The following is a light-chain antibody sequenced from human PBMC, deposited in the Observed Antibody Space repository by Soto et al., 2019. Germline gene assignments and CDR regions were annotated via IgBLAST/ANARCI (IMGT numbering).Light chain of an antibody. CDR3: CSSAGSYSYV. CDR2: DVS. CDR1: SSDVGGYNY. J-gene: IGLJ1*01. V-gene: IGLV2-11*01. Sequence: QSALTQPRSVSGSPGQSVTISCPGTSSDVGGYNYVSWYQQHPGKAPKLMIYDVSKRPSGVPDRFSGSKSGNTASLTISGLQAEDEAEYYCCSSAGSYSYVFGTGTKVTVL.